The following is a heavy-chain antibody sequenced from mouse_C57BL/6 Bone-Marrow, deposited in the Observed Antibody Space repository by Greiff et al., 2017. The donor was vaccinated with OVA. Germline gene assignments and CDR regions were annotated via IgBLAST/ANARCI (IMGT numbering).Heavy chain of an antibody. D-gene: IGHD2-13*01. Sequence: VKLVESGPGLVQPSQSLSITCTVSGFSLTSYGVHWVRQSPGKGLEWLGVIWRGGSTDYNAAFMSSLSITKDNSKSQVFFKMNSLQADDTAIYYCAKDLLTTYWYFDVWGTGTTVTVSS. J-gene: IGHJ1*03. CDR3: AKDLLTTYWYFDV. V-gene: IGHV2-5*01. CDR2: IWRGGST. CDR1: GFSLTSYG.